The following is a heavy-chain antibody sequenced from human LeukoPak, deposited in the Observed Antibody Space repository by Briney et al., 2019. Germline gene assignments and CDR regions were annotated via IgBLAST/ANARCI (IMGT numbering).Heavy chain of an antibody. D-gene: IGHD5-18*01. Sequence: KASETLSLTCTVSGGSVSSGSYYWSWIRQPPGKGLEWIGYIYYSGSTYYNPSLKSRVTISVDTSKNQFSLKLSSVTAADTAVYYCARDGLGYSYGFVYWGQGTLVTVSS. J-gene: IGHJ4*02. CDR3: ARDGLGYSYGFVY. CDR2: IYYSGST. V-gene: IGHV4-61*01. CDR1: GGSVSSGSYY.